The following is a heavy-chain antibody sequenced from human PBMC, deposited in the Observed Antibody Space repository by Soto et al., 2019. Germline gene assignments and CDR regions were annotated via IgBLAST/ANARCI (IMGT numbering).Heavy chain of an antibody. D-gene: IGHD6-19*01. Sequence: QVQLQESGPGLVKPSQTLSLTCTVSGGSISSGGYYWSWIRQHPGKGLEWIGYIYYSGRTYYNPSLKSRVTISVDTSKNQFSLKLSSVTAADTAVYYCARGTTRSSSGWVPRGNWFDPWGQGTLVTVSS. CDR3: ARGTTRSSSGWVPRGNWFDP. CDR2: IYYSGRT. CDR1: GGSISSGGYY. V-gene: IGHV4-31*03. J-gene: IGHJ5*02.